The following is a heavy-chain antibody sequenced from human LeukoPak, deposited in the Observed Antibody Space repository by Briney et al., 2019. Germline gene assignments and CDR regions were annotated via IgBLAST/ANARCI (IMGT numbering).Heavy chain of an antibody. Sequence: HSGGSLRLSCAASGFTFNNYGMHWVRQAPGKGLEWVAAISYDGRNKHYPDSVKGRFTISRDISTDTLWLQMDSLRTEDTAVYYCAKGPLRGTAAAIDYWGQGTLVTVSS. D-gene: IGHD2-2*01. CDR1: GFTFNNYG. J-gene: IGHJ4*02. V-gene: IGHV3-30*18. CDR3: AKGPLRGTAAAIDY. CDR2: ISYDGRNK.